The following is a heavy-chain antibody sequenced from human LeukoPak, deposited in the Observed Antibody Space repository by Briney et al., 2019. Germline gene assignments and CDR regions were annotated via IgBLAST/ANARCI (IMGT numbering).Heavy chain of an antibody. J-gene: IGHJ4*02. V-gene: IGHV4-34*01. CDR2: INHSGST. CDR3: ARRGRGGTIDY. CDR1: GESFSGYY. D-gene: IGHD3-10*01. Sequence: SETLCVTCAVYGESFSGYYWSWIRQPPGKGLEWIGEINHSGSTNYNPSLKSRVTISVDTSKNQFSLKLSSVTAADTAVYYCARRGRGGTIDYWGQGNLVTVSS.